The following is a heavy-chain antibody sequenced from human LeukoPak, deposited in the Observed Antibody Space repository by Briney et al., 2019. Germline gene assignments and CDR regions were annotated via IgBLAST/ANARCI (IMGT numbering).Heavy chain of an antibody. J-gene: IGHJ4*02. CDR2: ISAYNGNT. CDR1: GYTFTSYG. Sequence: ASVKVSCKASGYTFTSYGISWVRQAPGQGLEWMGWISAYNGNTNYAQKLQGRATMTTDTSTSTAYMELRSLRSDDTAVYYCAREGVPYSSSWEISDYWGQGTLVTVSS. CDR3: AREGVPYSSSWEISDY. V-gene: IGHV1-18*01. D-gene: IGHD6-13*01.